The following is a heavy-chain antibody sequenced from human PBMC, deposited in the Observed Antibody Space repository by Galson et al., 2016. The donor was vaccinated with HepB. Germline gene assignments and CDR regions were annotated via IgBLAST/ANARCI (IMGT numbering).Heavy chain of an antibody. CDR3: AKDVRYGSA. J-gene: IGHJ4*02. D-gene: IGHD6-19*01. CDR2: ISVYGIT. CDR1: GYTFRSYA. V-gene: IGHV3-23*01. Sequence: SLRLSCAASGYTFRSYAMTWVRQAPGKGWEWVSGISVYGITYYADSVQGRFTVSRDNSKSTLYLQMNSLRAKDTAIYYCAKDVRYGSAGGPGTLVTVSS.